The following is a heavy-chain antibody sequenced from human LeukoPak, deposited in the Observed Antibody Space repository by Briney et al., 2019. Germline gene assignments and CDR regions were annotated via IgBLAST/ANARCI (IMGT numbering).Heavy chain of an antibody. V-gene: IGHV1-69*06. J-gene: IGHJ6*03. CDR1: GGTFSSYA. Sequence: SVKVSCKASGGTFSSYAISWVRQAPGQGLEWMGRIIPIFGTANYAQKFQGRVTITEDKSTSTAYMELSSLRSEDTAVYYCARTGIEPEAYYDSSGSPYYYYYYMDVWGKGTTVTVSS. D-gene: IGHD3-22*01. CDR2: IIPIFGTA. CDR3: ARTGIEPEAYYDSSGSPYYYYYYMDV.